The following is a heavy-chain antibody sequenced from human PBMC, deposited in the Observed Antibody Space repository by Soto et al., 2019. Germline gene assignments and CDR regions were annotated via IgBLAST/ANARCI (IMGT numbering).Heavy chain of an antibody. CDR3: AQSPRSSPYFDH. V-gene: IGHV5-51*01. CDR2: IYRADSNT. J-gene: IGHJ4*02. D-gene: IGHD6-13*01. Sequence: PGGSLEISFKGSGFSFSSYWIVWVRQKAREGLEWMGAIYRADSNTRYSPSVQGQVNISADKSISTVYLQWNSLEASDSAFYFCAQSPRSSPYFDHWGQGALVTVSS. CDR1: GFSFSSYW.